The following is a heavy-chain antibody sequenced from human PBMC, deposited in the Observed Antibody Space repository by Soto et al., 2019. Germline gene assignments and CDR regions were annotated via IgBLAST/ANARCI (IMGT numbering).Heavy chain of an antibody. J-gene: IGHJ6*02. CDR3: ARGRELLQYYYYSMDV. CDR2: MNPNSGNT. Sequence: QVQLVQSGAEVKKPGASVKVSCKASGYTFTSYDINWVRQATGQRLEWMGWMNPNSGNTGYAQKFQGRVTMTRNTSISXAYMELSSLRSEDTAVYYCARGRELLQYYYYSMDVWGQGTTVTVSS. CDR1: GYTFTSYD. D-gene: IGHD1-26*01. V-gene: IGHV1-8*01.